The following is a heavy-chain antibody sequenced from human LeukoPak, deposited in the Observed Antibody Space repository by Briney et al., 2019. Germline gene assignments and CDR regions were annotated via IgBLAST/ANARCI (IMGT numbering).Heavy chain of an antibody. Sequence: GGSLRLSCAASGFTFGSYEMNWVRQAPGKGLEWVSYISSSGSTIYYADSVKGRFTISRDNAKNSLYLQMNSLRAEDTAVYYCASYYDSSGYHDIWGQGTMVTVSS. V-gene: IGHV3-48*03. CDR3: ASYYDSSGYHDI. CDR1: GFTFGSYE. D-gene: IGHD3-22*01. J-gene: IGHJ3*02. CDR2: ISSSGSTI.